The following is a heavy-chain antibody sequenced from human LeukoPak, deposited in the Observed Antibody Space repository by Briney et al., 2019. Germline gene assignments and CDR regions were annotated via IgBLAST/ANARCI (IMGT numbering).Heavy chain of an antibody. D-gene: IGHD4-17*01. J-gene: IGHJ6*03. CDR3: ARDPTPTVTTPHYYYYYMDV. CDR1: GFTFSSYW. CDR2: IKQDGSEK. Sequence: PGGSLRLSCAASGFTFSSYWMSWVRQAPGKGLEWVANIKQDGSEKYYVDSVKGRFTISRDNAKNSLYLQMNSLRAEDTAVYYCARDPTPTVTTPHYYYYYMDVWGKGTTVTVSS. V-gene: IGHV3-7*01.